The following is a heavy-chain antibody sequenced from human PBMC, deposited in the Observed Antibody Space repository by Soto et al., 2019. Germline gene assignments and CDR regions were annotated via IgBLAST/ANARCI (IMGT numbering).Heavy chain of an antibody. CDR1: GYTFTSYG. CDR2: ISAYNGNT. Sequence: ASVKVSCKASGYTFTSYGISWVRQAPGQGLEWMGWISAYNGNTNYAQKLQGRVTMTTDTSTSTAYMELRSLRSDDTAVYYCAVDYDILTGPWFDPWGQGTLVTVPS. CDR3: AVDYDILTGPWFDP. V-gene: IGHV1-18*04. D-gene: IGHD3-9*01. J-gene: IGHJ5*02.